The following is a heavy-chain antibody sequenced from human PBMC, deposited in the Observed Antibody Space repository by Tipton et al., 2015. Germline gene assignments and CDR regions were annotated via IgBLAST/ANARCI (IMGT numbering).Heavy chain of an antibody. CDR3: ARRSLVGNWGLDS. Sequence: TLSLTCSVSGGSNSSITWWTWVRQPPGKRLEWIGQIYHSADTVYNPSLQSRVTMSVDTSKGQFSLRLTSVTAADTAVYYCARRSLVGNWGLDSWGQGALVTVSS. J-gene: IGHJ4*02. V-gene: IGHV4-4*02. CDR1: GGSNSSITW. D-gene: IGHD3-16*01. CDR2: IYHSADT.